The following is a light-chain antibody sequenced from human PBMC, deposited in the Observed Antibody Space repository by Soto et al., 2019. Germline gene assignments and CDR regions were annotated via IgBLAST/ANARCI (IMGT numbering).Light chain of an antibody. CDR3: CSYAGSSTQSYV. V-gene: IGLV2-23*02. J-gene: IGLJ1*01. CDR2: EVS. Sequence: QSALTQPASVSGSPGQSITISCTGTNSDVGSYNLVSRYQQHPGKAPKVIIYEVSERPSGVSDRFSGSKSGNTASLMISGLQAEDEADYYCCSYAGSSTQSYVFGSGTKVTVL. CDR1: NSDVGSYNL.